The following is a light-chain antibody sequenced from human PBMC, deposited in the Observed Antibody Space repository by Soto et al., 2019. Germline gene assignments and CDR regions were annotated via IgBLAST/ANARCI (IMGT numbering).Light chain of an antibody. CDR1: HSVSSY. CDR3: QQYSILRT. CDR2: DAS. J-gene: IGKJ1*01. V-gene: IGKV3D-15*01. Sequence: EIGVSNSLATLSLSQGERATLSCRASHSVSSYLAWYQQKPGQAPRLLIYDASNRATGIPARFSGSGSGTEFTLTISGLQSDDFAVYYCQQYSILRTFCQGTKVDIK.